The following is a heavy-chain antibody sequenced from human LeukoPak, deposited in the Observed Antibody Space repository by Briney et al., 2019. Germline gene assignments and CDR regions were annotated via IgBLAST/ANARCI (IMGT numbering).Heavy chain of an antibody. D-gene: IGHD6-6*01. V-gene: IGHV4-31*03. CDR1: GGSISSGGYY. J-gene: IGHJ4*02. CDR2: IYYSGST. CDR3: ASDLYSNSFVYFDN. Sequence: SQTLSLTCTVSGGSISSGGYYWSWIRQHPGKGLEWIGYIYYSGSTSYNPSLKSRVTISIDSSKNQFSLKLTSVTAADTAVYYCASDLYSNSFVYFDNWGQGTLVTVSS.